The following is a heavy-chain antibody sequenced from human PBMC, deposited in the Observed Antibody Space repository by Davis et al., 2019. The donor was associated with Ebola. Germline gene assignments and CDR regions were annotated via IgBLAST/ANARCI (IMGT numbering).Heavy chain of an antibody. V-gene: IGHV3-48*02. J-gene: IGHJ3*02. D-gene: IGHD2-15*01. CDR1: GFTFSSYS. CDR2: ISSSSSTI. CDR3: ARDAYSYCSGGSCYSLDAFDI. Sequence: GGSLRLSCAASGFTFSSYSMNWVRQAPGKGLEWVSYISSSSSTIYYADSVKGRFTISRDNAKNSLYLQMNSLRDEDTAVYYCARDAYSYCSGGSCYSLDAFDIWGQGTMVTVSS.